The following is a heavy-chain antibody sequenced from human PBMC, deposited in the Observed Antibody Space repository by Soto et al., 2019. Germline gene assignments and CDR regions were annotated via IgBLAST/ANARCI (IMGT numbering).Heavy chain of an antibody. J-gene: IGHJ6*02. D-gene: IGHD2-2*01. CDR3: SRNRGGMGLGYGTSTSCNDYYYYYGMDV. CDR1: VYTVTGYY. Sequence: QGQLVQSGTEVKKPGASVKVSCKASVYTVTGYYMHWVRQAPGQGREWMGWCNAKSGVTNYEQKFQGRVTMTRDPSLTTGYLELSRLRSDDTDVYYWSRNRGGMGLGYGTSTSCNDYYYYYGMDVWGRGTTVTVSS. CDR2: CNAKSGVT. V-gene: IGHV1-2*02.